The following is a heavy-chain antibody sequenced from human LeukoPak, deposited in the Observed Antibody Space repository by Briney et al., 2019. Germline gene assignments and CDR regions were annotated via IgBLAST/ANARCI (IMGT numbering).Heavy chain of an antibody. Sequence: GRSLRLSCAASGFTFSSCGMHWVRQAPGKGLEWVAVIWYDGSNKYYADSVKGRFTISRDNSKNTLYLQMNSLRAEDTAVYYCAKDLRDYYYYMDVWGKGTTVTVSS. CDR2: IWYDGSNK. CDR3: AKDLRDYYYYMDV. J-gene: IGHJ6*03. CDR1: GFTFSSCG. V-gene: IGHV3-33*06.